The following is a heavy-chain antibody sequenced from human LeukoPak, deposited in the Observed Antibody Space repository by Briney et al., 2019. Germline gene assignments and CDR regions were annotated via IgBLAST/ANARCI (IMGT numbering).Heavy chain of an antibody. CDR2: IYPGDSDT. Sequence: GESLKVSCKGSGYSFASYWIGWVRQMPGKGLEWMGIIYPGDSDTRYTPSFQGQVTISADKSISTAYLQWSSLKASDTAMYYCARRDSSSWYGDYWGQGTLVTVSS. V-gene: IGHV5-51*01. D-gene: IGHD6-13*01. CDR3: ARRDSSSWYGDY. J-gene: IGHJ4*02. CDR1: GYSFASYW.